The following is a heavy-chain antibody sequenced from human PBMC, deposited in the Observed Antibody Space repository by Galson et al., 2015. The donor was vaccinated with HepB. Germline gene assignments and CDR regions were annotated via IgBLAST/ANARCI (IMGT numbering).Heavy chain of an antibody. Sequence: LRLSCAASGFTFSDYYMSWIRQAPGKGLEWVSYINSGGSSIYYADSVKGRFTISRDNAKNSLYLQMNSLRAEDTAVYYCASPIVAHSGWYFDLWGRGTLVTVSS. CDR2: INSGGSSI. J-gene: IGHJ2*01. D-gene: IGHD2-15*01. CDR3: ASPIVAHSGWYFDL. V-gene: IGHV3-11*01. CDR1: GFTFSDYY.